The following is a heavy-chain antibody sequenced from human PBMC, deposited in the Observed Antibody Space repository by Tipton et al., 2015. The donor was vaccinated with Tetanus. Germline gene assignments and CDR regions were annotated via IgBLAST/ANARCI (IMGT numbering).Heavy chain of an antibody. D-gene: IGHD1-1*01. V-gene: IGHV3-9*01. J-gene: IGHJ4*02. CDR3: ARDIDVPGTTLYFDY. CDR2: ISWNSGSI. Sequence: SLRLSCAASGFTFDDYAMHWVRQAPGKGLEWVSGISWNSGSIGYADSVKGRFTISRDNAKNSLYLQMNSLRAEDTALYYCARDIDVPGTTLYFDYWGQGTLVTVSS. CDR1: GFTFDDYA.